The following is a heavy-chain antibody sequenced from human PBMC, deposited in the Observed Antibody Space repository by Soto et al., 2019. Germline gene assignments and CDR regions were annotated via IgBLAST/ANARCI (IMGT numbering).Heavy chain of an antibody. CDR3: ARRTVVSLFDY. D-gene: IGHD2-15*01. CDR1: GFTFSSYA. CDR2: ISYDGSNK. J-gene: IGHJ4*02. Sequence: QVQLVESGGGVVQPGRSLRLSCAASGFTFSSYAMHWVRQAPGKGLEWVAVISYDGSNKYYADSVKGRFTISRDSSKNTLFLQMNSLTAEDTAVCYGARRTVVSLFDYWGQGTLVTASS. V-gene: IGHV3-30-3*01.